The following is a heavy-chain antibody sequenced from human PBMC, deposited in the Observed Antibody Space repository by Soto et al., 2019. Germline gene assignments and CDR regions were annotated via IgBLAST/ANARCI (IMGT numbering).Heavy chain of an antibody. D-gene: IGHD3-16*01. CDR3: ARQSRITFGGVIDY. V-gene: IGHV4-39*01. J-gene: IGHJ4*02. CDR1: GGSISSSSYY. CDR2: IYYSGST. Sequence: QLQLQESGPGLVKPSETLSLTCTVSGGSISSSSYYWGWIRQLPGKGLEWIGSIYYSGSTYYNPSLKSRVTISVDTSKNQFSLKLSSVTAADTAVYYCARQSRITFGGVIDYWGQGTLVTVSS.